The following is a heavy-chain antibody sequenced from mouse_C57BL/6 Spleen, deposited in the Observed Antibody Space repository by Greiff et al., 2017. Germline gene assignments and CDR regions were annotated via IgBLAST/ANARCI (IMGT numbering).Heavy chain of an antibody. J-gene: IGHJ2*02. CDR2: IHPNSGST. CDR1: GYTFTSYW. CDR3: ARDWDYFDY. Sequence: QVQLQQPGAELVKPGASVKLSCKASGYTFTSYWMHWVKQRPGQGLEWIGMIHPNSGSTNYNEKFKSKATLTVDKSASTAYMHLSSLTSEDSAVYYCARDWDYFDYWGQGTSLTVSS. D-gene: IGHD4-1*01. V-gene: IGHV1-64*01.